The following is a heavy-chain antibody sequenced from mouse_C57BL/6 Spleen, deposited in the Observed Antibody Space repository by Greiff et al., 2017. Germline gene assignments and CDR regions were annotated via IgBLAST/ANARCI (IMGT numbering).Heavy chain of an antibody. D-gene: IGHD4-1*01. CDR2: INYDGSST. CDR1: GFTFSDYY. CDR3: ANAELGDDAMDY. V-gene: IGHV5-16*01. J-gene: IGHJ4*01. Sequence: EVMLVESEGGLVQPGSSMKLSSTASGFTFSDYYMAWVRQVPDKGLEWVANINYDGSSTYYLDSLKSRFIFSRYNAKNFLCLENSNLNSENTATYYCANAELGDDAMDYWGQGTSVIVSS.